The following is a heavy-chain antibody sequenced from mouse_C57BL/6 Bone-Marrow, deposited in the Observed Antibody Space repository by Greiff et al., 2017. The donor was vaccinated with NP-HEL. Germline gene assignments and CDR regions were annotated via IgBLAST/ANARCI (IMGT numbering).Heavy chain of an antibody. CDR2: ISNVGGST. D-gene: IGHD2-4*01. CDR1: GFTFSDFY. CDR3: ARHAPYDYDDGYYAMDY. Sequence: EVKVLESGGGLVQPGGSLKLSCAASGFTFSDFYMYWFRQTPEKRLEWVAYISNVGGSTYYPDTVKGRFTISRDNAKNTLYLQMSRLKSEDTAMYYCARHAPYDYDDGYYAMDYWGQGTSVTVSS. V-gene: IGHV5-12*01. J-gene: IGHJ4*01.